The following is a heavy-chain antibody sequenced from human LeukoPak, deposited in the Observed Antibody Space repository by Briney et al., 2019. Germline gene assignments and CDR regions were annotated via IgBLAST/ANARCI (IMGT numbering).Heavy chain of an antibody. D-gene: IGHD2-15*01. J-gene: IGHJ3*02. CDR1: GFTFSDYY. V-gene: IGHV3-11*04. CDR3: AIRYCSGGSCYFFRRDASAFDI. CDR2: ISSSGSTI. Sequence: GGSLRLSCAASGFTFSDYYMSWIRQAPGKGLEWVAYISSSGSTIYYADSVKGRFTISRDNAKNSLYLQMNSLRAEDTAVYYCAIRYCSGGSCYFFRRDASAFDIWGQGTMVTVSS.